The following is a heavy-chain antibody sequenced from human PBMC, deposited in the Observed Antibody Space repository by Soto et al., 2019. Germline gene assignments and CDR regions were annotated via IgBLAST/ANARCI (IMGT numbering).Heavy chain of an antibody. D-gene: IGHD3-3*01. J-gene: IGHJ6*02. Sequence: EVQLVESGGGLVQPGGSLRLSCAASGFTFSSYDMHWVRQATGKGLEWVSAIGTAGDTYYPGSVKGRFTISRENAKKSSYVQKNSLRAEDRDGYYCARGRGCNNFWSGSVMDVWGQGTTVTVSS. V-gene: IGHV3-13*01. CDR3: ARGRGCNNFWSGSVMDV. CDR2: IGTAGDT. CDR1: GFTFSSYD.